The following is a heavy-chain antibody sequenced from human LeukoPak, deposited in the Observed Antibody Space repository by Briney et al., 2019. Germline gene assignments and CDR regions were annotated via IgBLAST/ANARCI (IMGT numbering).Heavy chain of an antibody. CDR2: INSDGSST. J-gene: IGHJ2*01. CDR3: ARRIYGGNSYWYFDL. Sequence: GGSLRLSCAASGFTFSSYWMHSVRPAPGKGLVWVSRINSDGSSTSYADSVKGRFTISRDNAKNTLYLQMNSLRDEDTALYYCARRIYGGNSYWYFDLWGRGTLVTVSS. D-gene: IGHD4-23*01. CDR1: GFTFSSYW. V-gene: IGHV3-74*01.